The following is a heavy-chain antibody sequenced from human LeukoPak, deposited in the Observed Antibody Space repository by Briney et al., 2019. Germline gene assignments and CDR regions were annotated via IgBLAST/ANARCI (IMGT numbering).Heavy chain of an antibody. D-gene: IGHD3-3*01. Sequence: PSETLSLTCTVSGGSISSGDYYWSWIRQPPGKCLEWIGYIYYSGSTYYNPSLKSRVTISVDTSKNQFSLKLSSVTAADTAVYYCARNDLWSGYGGMDVWGQGTTVTVSS. V-gene: IGHV4-30-4*01. CDR3: ARNDLWSGYGGMDV. CDR1: GGSISSGDYY. J-gene: IGHJ6*02. CDR2: IYYSGST.